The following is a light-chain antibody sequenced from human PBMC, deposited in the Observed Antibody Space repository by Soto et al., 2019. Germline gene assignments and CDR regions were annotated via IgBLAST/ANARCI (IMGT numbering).Light chain of an antibody. Sequence: IVMTQSPSTLSVSPGERATLSCRASQSVSSTYLAWYRQKPGQAPRLLIYGASSRAIGIPDRFSGSGSGTEFTLTISRLEPEDFAVYYCHQYGSSRHTFGQGTKVDIK. CDR1: QSVSSTY. CDR3: HQYGSSRHT. CDR2: GAS. V-gene: IGKV3-20*01. J-gene: IGKJ2*01.